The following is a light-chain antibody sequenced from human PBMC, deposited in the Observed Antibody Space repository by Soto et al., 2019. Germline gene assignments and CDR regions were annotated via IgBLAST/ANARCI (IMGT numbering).Light chain of an antibody. Sequence: EIVLTQSPGPLSLSPGERATLSCRSSQSVGSSYLAWYQQKPGRAPSLLIYGASNRATGIPDRFSGSGSGTDFTLTISRLEPEDVAVYYCQQYGSSLWTFGQGTKVDIK. V-gene: IGKV3-20*01. CDR2: GAS. CDR1: QSVGSSY. CDR3: QQYGSSLWT. J-gene: IGKJ1*01.